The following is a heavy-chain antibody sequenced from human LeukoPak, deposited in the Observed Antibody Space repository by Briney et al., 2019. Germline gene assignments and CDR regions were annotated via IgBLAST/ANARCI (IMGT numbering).Heavy chain of an antibody. D-gene: IGHD1-1*01. CDR2: INYWGSA. J-gene: IGHJ5*02. V-gene: IGHV4-34*01. Sequence: SETLSLTCVVDGESFIDYTWTWIRQPPGKGLEWIGEINYWGSAKYNPSLKGRLTVSVDPSKKHFSLKLASVTAADTAIYYCLRGVPSYNWNVHGAPGGDSAASWGQGTLITVSS. CDR3: LRGVPSYNWNVHGAPGGDSAAS. CDR1: GESFIDYT.